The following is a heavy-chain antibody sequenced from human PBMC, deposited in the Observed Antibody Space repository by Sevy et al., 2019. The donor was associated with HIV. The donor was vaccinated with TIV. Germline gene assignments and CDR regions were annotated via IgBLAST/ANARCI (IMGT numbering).Heavy chain of an antibody. CDR3: ARRGGLVDGGMDV. Sequence: SETLSLTCTVSGGPVSSGSYYWSWIRQPPGKGLECIGYIYYSGSTNYNPSLKSRVTISVDPSKNQFSLKLSSVTAADTAVYYCARRGGLVDGGMDVWGQGTTVTVSS. CDR2: IYYSGST. CDR1: GGPVSSGSYY. D-gene: IGHD2-8*02. V-gene: IGHV4-61*01. J-gene: IGHJ6*02.